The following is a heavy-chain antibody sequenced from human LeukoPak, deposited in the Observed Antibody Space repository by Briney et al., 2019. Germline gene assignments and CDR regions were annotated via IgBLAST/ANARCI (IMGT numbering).Heavy chain of an antibody. CDR2: ISARGDNT. Sequence: GGSLRLSCAASGFTFTNYAMSWVRQAPGKGLEWVSAISARGDNTYYADSVKGRFSISRDNSQNTQYLQMNSLRAEDAAIYYCAKAYHYGAGSSFDYWGQGILVTVSS. V-gene: IGHV3-23*01. CDR3: AKAYHYGAGSSFDY. J-gene: IGHJ4*02. CDR1: GFTFTNYA. D-gene: IGHD3-10*01.